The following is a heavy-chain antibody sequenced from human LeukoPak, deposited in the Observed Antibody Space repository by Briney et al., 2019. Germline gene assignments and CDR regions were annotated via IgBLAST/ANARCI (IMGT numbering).Heavy chain of an antibody. J-gene: IGHJ5*02. V-gene: IGHV1-2*02. CDR1: GYTFTGYY. CDR3: ARDPTSSMDWFDP. CDR2: INPNSGGT. Sequence: ASVKVSCKASGYTFTGYYMHWVRQAPGQGLEWMGWINPNSGGTNYAQKFQGRVTMTRDTSISTAYMELSRLRSDDTAVYYCARDPTSSMDWFDPWGQGTLVTVSS. D-gene: IGHD6-6*01.